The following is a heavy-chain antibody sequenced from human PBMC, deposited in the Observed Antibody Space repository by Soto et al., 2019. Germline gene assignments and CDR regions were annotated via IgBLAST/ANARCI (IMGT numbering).Heavy chain of an antibody. CDR1: GGSISSGIYY. V-gene: IGHV4-39*01. CDR2: MYYSGIT. J-gene: IGHJ5*02. CDR3: ARRDGQTAVTTVRVWFDP. Sequence: QLQLQESGPGLVKPSETLSLTCTVSGGSISSGIYYWGWIRQPPGKGLEYIARMYYSGITYHNPSLKSRAAISVDTSKTQISLKLRSVTAADAAVYYCARRDGQTAVTTVRVWFDPWGQGTRVTGSS. D-gene: IGHD4-17*01.